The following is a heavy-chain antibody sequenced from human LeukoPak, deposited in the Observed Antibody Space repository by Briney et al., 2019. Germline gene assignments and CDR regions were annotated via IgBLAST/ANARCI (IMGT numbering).Heavy chain of an antibody. Sequence: SETLSLTCTVSGGSISSSSYYWGWIRQPPGKGLEWIGNIYYSGSTYYNPSLESRVTMSLDTSKNQFSLKLSSVTAADTAVYYCARYWSMARISFFDLWGRGTPVTVSS. CDR1: GGSISSSSYY. J-gene: IGHJ2*01. V-gene: IGHV4-39*07. CDR2: IYYSGST. D-gene: IGHD5-24*01. CDR3: ARYWSMARISFFDL.